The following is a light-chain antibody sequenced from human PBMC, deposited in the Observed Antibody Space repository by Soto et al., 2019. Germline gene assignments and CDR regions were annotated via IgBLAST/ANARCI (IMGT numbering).Light chain of an antibody. CDR3: GTWDSSLGAYV. CDR1: SANIGNNY. V-gene: IGLV1-51*01. Sequence: QSALTQPPSVSAAPGQKVSISCSGTSANIGNNYVSWYQQLPETAPRRLIYDNNKRPSGIPDRFSGSKSGTSATLDITGLQTGDEADYYCGTWDSSLGAYVFGAGTKVTVL. CDR2: DNN. J-gene: IGLJ1*01.